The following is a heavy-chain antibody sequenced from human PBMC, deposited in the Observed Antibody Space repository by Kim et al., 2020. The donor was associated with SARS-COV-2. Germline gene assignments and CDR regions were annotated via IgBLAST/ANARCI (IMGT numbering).Heavy chain of an antibody. V-gene: IGHV3-48*02. CDR1: GFTFSSYS. CDR3: ARDLASDSNGYPFDY. Sequence: GGSLRLSCAASGFTFSSYSMNWVRQAPGKGLEWVSYISSNSSTIYYADSVKGRFTISRDNAKNSLYLQMNSLRDEDTAVYYCARDLASDSNGYPFDYWGQGTLVTVSS. J-gene: IGHJ4*02. D-gene: IGHD3-22*01. CDR2: ISSNSSTI.